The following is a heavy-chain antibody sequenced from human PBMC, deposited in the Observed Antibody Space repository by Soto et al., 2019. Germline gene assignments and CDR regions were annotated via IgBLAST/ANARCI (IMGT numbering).Heavy chain of an antibody. CDR2: ISIAGET. D-gene: IGHD6-13*01. J-gene: IGHJ4*02. Sequence: EVQLVESGGGLVQPGASLRLSCSASGFTFSSYDMHWVRQVTGKGLEWVSAISIAGETFYADSLKGRFTISRDNAKNSFYLQMNSLRAEDTAVYYCARERDSYSAAWQEFNYWGQGTLVTVSS. CDR1: GFTFSSYD. V-gene: IGHV3-13*01. CDR3: ARERDSYSAAWQEFNY.